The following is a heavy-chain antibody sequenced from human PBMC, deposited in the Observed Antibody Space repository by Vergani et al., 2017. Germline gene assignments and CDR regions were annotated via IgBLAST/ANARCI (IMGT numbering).Heavy chain of an antibody. Sequence: EVHLVESGGDLVQPGGSLRLSCAASGFTFSDYWMSWLRQTPGKGLEWVAYIKQDGSEKYYVDSVQGRFTISRDNAKDSLYLQMNSLRAEDTALYYCAKXIAYGSGTSYGMDVWGQGTTVTVSS. V-gene: IGHV3-7*03. CDR3: AKXIAYGSGTSYGMDV. J-gene: IGHJ6*02. CDR1: GFTFSDYW. D-gene: IGHD3-10*01. CDR2: IKQDGSEK.